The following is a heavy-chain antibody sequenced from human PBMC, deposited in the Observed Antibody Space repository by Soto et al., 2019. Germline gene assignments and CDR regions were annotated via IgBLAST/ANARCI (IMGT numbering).Heavy chain of an antibody. Sequence: SETLSLTCAVYGGSFSGNYWTWIRQPPGKGLEWIAEIIHSGSTNYNPSLKSRVTISVDTSKNQFSLKLSSVTAADTAVYYCARWVYYYYYMDVWGKGTTVTVSS. CDR2: IIHSGST. V-gene: IGHV4-34*12. CDR1: GGSFSGNY. J-gene: IGHJ6*03. CDR3: ARWVYYYYYMDV.